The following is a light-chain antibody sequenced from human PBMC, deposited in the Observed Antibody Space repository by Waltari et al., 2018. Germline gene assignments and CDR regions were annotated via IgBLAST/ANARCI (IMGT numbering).Light chain of an antibody. CDR2: DKN. CDR3: QSFDTSLTAWV. CDR1: SSNIGAVFL. V-gene: IGLV1-40*01. J-gene: IGLJ3*02. Sequence: QSVLTQPPSVSGAPGQRVTISCTGSSSNIGAVFLVHWYQQLPGTVPKLLIFDKNKRPSGGPARFSGSRSGTSASLAITGLQAEDEAYYYCQSFDTSLTAWVFGGGTKLTVL.